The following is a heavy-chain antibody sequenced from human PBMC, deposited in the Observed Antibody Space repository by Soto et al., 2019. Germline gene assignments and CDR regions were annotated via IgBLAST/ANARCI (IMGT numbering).Heavy chain of an antibody. J-gene: IGHJ5*01. CDR2: IYPGDSDT. D-gene: IGHD3-22*01. V-gene: IGHV5-51*01. CDR3: ARRQEGYDSSGYYGEWFDS. CDR1: GYSFTSYW. Sequence: XESMKISWEGSGYSFTSYWVVWVRQMPGKGVEWMGIIYPGDSDTRYSPSFQGQVTISADKSISTAYLQWSSLEASDTAMYYCARRQEGYDSSGYYGEWFDSWGQGTLVTVSS.